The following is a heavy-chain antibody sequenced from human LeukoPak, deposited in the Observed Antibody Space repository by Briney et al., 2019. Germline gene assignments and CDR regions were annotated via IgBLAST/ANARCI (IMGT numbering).Heavy chain of an antibody. CDR3: GRVIAGAIDY. CDR2: INLDGSDR. Sequence: GGALRLSCAASGFTFGGYSMTWVRQAPGKGLEGVANINLDGSDRFYVGFVKGRFTISRDNDDTPLYLQMNSLRAEDTAVYYCGRVIAGAIDYWGQGTLVTVSS. CDR1: GFTFGGYS. V-gene: IGHV3-7*01. J-gene: IGHJ4*02. D-gene: IGHD6-13*01.